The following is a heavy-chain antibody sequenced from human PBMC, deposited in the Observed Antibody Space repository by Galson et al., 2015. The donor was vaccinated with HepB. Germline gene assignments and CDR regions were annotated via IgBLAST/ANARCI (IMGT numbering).Heavy chain of an antibody. CDR1: GFTFRAYT. D-gene: IGHD5-18*01. Sequence: SLRLSCAASGFTFRAYTMHWVRQAPGKGLEWVAVISYDGKKKYYADSVKGRFTISRDNSKNTLYLQMNSLRAEDTAVYYCAREMDTSMGPLDYWGQGTLVTVSS. CDR3: AREMDTSMGPLDY. CDR2: ISYDGKKK. J-gene: IGHJ4*02. V-gene: IGHV3-30*04.